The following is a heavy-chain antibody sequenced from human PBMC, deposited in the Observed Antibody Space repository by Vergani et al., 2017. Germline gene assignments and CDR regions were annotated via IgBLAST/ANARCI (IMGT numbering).Heavy chain of an antibody. CDR3: ARVDTQVPATSHFYYMDV. V-gene: IGHV4-31*11. D-gene: IGHD6-25*01. CDR2: IFYSGTT. Sequence: QVQLQESGPGVVKPSQTLSLTCAVSGSSISSGDHCWTWIRQRPGKGLEWIGYIFYSGTTYDNPSLRSRLTISVDTSQNQFSLKLRSVTAADTAVYYCARVDTQVPATSHFYYMDVRGKGTTVVVSS. J-gene: IGHJ6*03. CDR1: GSSISSGDHC.